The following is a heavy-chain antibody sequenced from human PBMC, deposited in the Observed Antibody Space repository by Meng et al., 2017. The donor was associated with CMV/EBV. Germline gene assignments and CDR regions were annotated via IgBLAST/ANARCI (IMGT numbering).Heavy chain of an antibody. V-gene: IGHV1-18*01. Sequence: QVPLVASGVEVKKPGASVKVPCKASGYTFTGYGISWVRQAPGQGLEWMGWISVYNGHTNFAQNLQGRVTMTTDTSTSTAYVELRSLRSDDTAIYYCARGVPLGIIYSFDYWGQGTLVTVSS. CDR2: ISVYNGHT. J-gene: IGHJ4*01. CDR3: ARGVPLGIIYSFDY. CDR1: GYTFTGYG. D-gene: IGHD2-21*01.